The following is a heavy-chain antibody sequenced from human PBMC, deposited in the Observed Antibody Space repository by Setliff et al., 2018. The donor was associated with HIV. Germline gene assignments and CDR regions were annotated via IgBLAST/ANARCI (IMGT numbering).Heavy chain of an antibody. CDR3: ARTLYGSFSSFDY. J-gene: IGHJ4*02. Sequence: GASVKVSCKASGYTFTGNYIHWVRQAPGQGLEWMGWINPNSGGTNYEQKFQGRVTMTRDTSISTAYMELSRLRSDDTALYYCARTLYGSFSSFDYWGQGTLVTVSS. V-gene: IGHV1-2*02. D-gene: IGHD3-3*01. CDR1: GYTFTGNY. CDR2: INPNSGGT.